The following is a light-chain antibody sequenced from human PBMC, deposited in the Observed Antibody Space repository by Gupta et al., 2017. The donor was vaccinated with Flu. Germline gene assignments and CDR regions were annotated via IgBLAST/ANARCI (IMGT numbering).Light chain of an antibody. CDR3: VLYMGGDIWV. Sequence: QTVVTQEPSFSVSPGGTVTLTCGLSSGSVSTSHCPSWYQQTPGQAPCALIYNTDARSSGVPDRFSGSILGNTAALTITGAQADDESDYFCVLYMGGDIWVFGGGTKLTVL. J-gene: IGLJ3*02. CDR1: SGSVSTSHC. V-gene: IGLV8-61*01. CDR2: NTD.